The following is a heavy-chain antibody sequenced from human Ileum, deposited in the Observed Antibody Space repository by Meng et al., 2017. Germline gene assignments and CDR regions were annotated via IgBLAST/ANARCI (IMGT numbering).Heavy chain of an antibody. V-gene: IGHV1-8*01. CDR3: SRCRSGGGGYAWFDP. J-gene: IGHJ5*02. CDR1: GYGVASHD. D-gene: IGHD5-12*01. CDR2: MNPAAESGDT. Sequence: EPGALWKVSGKFSGYGVASHDIYWGRQACGQGLVWRGWMNPAAESGDTGIAKNYRGRVSFSKNVSNNTAYMDSSRLTSDVTAVYSWSRCRSGGGGYAWFDPCGRGTLVTVSS.